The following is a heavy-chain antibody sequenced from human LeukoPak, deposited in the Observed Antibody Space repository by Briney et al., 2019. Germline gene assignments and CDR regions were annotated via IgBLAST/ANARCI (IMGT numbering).Heavy chain of an antibody. CDR2: IIPICGTA. Sequence: SVKVSCKASGGTFSSYTINRVRQAPGQGLEWMGGIIPICGTANYAQKFQGRVTMTRDTSTSTVYMELSSLRSEDTAVYYCARDTIVTDYYYYGMDVWGQGTTVTVSS. CDR3: ARDTIVTDYYYYGMDV. J-gene: IGHJ6*02. V-gene: IGHV1-69*05. D-gene: IGHD3-3*01. CDR1: GGTFSSYT.